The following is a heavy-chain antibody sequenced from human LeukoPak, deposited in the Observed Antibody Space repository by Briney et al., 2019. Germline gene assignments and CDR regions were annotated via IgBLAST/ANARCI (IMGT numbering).Heavy chain of an antibody. CDR3: AGASPDYYDSSGYYYEGFDY. CDR2: IYHSGST. J-gene: IGHJ4*02. V-gene: IGHV4-38-2*02. D-gene: IGHD3-22*01. CDR1: GYSISSGYY. Sequence: SETLSLTCTVSGYSISSGYYWGWIRQPPGKGLEWIGSIYHSGSTYYNPSLKSRVTISVDTSKNQFSLKLSSVTAADTAVYCCAGASPDYYDSSGYYYEGFDYWGQGTLVTVSS.